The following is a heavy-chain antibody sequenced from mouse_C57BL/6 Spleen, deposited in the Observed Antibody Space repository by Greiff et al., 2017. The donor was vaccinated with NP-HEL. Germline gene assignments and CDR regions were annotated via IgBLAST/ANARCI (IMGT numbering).Heavy chain of an antibody. D-gene: IGHD1-1*01. CDR3: ARGGPFITTVVVRYFDV. J-gene: IGHJ1*03. CDR2: IDPSDSYT. V-gene: IGHV1-50*01. CDR1: GYTFTSYW. Sequence: QVQLQQSGAELVKPGASVKLSCKASGYTFTSYWMQWVKQRPGQGLEWIGEIDPSDSYTNYNQKFKGKATLTVDTSSSTAYMQLSSLTSEDSAVYYCARGGPFITTVVVRYFDVWGTGTTVTVSS.